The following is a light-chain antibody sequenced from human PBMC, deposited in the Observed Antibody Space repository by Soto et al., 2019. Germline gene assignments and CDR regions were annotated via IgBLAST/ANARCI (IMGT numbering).Light chain of an antibody. CDR2: DAS. Sequence: IVLAQSPATLSLSPGERATLSCRASQSVSSYLAWYQQKPGQAPRLLIYDASNRATGIPARFSGSGSGTDGTLTISSLEKEDCSVYYCQQRSNWTWTFGQGTKVDIK. CDR3: QQRSNWTWT. J-gene: IGKJ1*01. V-gene: IGKV3-11*01. CDR1: QSVSSY.